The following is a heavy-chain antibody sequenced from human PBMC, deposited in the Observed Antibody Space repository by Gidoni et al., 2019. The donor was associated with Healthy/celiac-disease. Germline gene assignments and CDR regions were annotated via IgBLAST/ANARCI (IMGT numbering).Heavy chain of an antibody. Sequence: QVQLVQSGAEVKKPGASVMVSCKASGYTFTSYAMHWVRQAPGQRLEWMGWINAGNGNTKYSQKFQGRVTITRDTSASTAYMELSSLRSEDTAVYYCARDLEWLGGYYYYYMDVWGKGTTVTVSS. J-gene: IGHJ6*03. D-gene: IGHD3-10*01. V-gene: IGHV1-3*01. CDR1: GYTFTSYA. CDR2: INAGNGNT. CDR3: ARDLEWLGGYYYYYMDV.